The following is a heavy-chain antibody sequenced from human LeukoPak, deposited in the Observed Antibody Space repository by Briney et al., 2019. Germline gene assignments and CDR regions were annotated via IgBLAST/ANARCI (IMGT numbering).Heavy chain of an antibody. D-gene: IGHD2-15*01. J-gene: IGHJ3*02. CDR2: IIPIFGTA. V-gene: IGHV1-69*06. Sequence: SVKVSCTASGGTFSSYAISWVRQAPGQGLEWMGGIIPIFGTANYAQKFQGRVTITADKSTSTAYMELSSLRSEDTAVYYCAREGMDIVVVVAAMGAFDIWGQGTMVTVSS. CDR3: AREGMDIVVVVAAMGAFDI. CDR1: GGTFSSYA.